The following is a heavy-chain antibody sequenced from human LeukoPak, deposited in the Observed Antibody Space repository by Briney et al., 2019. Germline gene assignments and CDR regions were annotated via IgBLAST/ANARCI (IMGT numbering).Heavy chain of an antibody. V-gene: IGHV4-4*07. Sequence: SETLSLTCNVSGASISDYYWSWIRQSAGKDLEWIGRICATETDFNPSLKSRLTMSIDTSKNQFSLKLRSVTAADTAVYYCARVRYSDSSVLTRKRSYYFDYWGQGTLVTVSS. CDR3: ARVRYSDSSVLTRKRSYYFDY. CDR2: ICATET. J-gene: IGHJ4*02. D-gene: IGHD3-22*01. CDR1: GASISDYY.